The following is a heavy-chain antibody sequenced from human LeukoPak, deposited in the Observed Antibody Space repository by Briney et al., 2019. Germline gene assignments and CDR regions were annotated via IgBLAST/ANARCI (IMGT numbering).Heavy chain of an antibody. CDR1: GGSFSGYY. CDR3: ARDDIVYGSGGGAEYYFDY. V-gene: IGHV4-30-4*08. CDR2: IYYSGST. D-gene: IGHD3-10*01. J-gene: IGHJ4*02. Sequence: PSETLSLTCAVYGGSFSGYYWSWIRQPPGKGLEWIGYIYYSGSTYYNPSLKSRVTISVDTSKNQFSLKLSSVTAADTAVYYCARDDIVYGSGGGAEYYFDYWGQGTLVTVSS.